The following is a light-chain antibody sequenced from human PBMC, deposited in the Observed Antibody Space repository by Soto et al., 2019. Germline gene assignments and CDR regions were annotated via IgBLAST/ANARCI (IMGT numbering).Light chain of an antibody. CDR3: QQSYSTPGLT. CDR2: AAS. V-gene: IGKV1-39*01. J-gene: IGKJ4*01. Sequence: DIQMTQSPSSLSASVGDRVTITCRASQSISSYLNWYQQKPGKAPKLLIYAASSLQSGVPSRFSGSGSGTYFTLTISSLQPEDFATYYCQQSYSTPGLTFGGGTKVEIK. CDR1: QSISSY.